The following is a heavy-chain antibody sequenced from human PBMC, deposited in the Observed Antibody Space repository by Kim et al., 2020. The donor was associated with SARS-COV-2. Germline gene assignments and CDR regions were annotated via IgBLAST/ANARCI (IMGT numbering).Heavy chain of an antibody. CDR3: ARSREYSSGWYWGYFDL. J-gene: IGHJ2*01. V-gene: IGHV1-69*13. D-gene: IGHD6-19*01. CDR1: GSTFSSYA. Sequence: SVKVSCKASGSTFSSYAISWVRQAPGQGLEWMGGIIPIFGTANYAQKFQGRVTITADESTSTAYMELSSLRSEDTAVYYCARSREYSSGWYWGYFDLWGRGTLVTVSS. CDR2: IIPIFGTA.